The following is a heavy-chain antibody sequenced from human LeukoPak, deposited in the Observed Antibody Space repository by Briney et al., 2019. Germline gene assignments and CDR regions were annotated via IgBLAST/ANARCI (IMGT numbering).Heavy chain of an antibody. V-gene: IGHV3-7*03. J-gene: IGHJ4*02. CDR3: ASQPAAADVDY. Sequence: GGSLRLSCAASGFTLTNYWMTWVRQAPGKGLEWVANINQDGSEKSYVDSVKGRFTISRDNAKNSLYLQMNSLRADDTGVYYCASQPAAADVDYWGQGTLVTVSS. D-gene: IGHD2-2*01. CDR1: GFTLTNYW. CDR2: INQDGSEK.